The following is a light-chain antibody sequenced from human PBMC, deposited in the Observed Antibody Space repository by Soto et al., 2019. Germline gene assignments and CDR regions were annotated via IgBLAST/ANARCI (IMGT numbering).Light chain of an antibody. V-gene: IGKV3-15*01. Sequence: EIVMTQSPATLSVSPGERATLSCRASQSVSSNLAWYQQKPGQAPRLLIYGASTRATGIPARFSGSGSGTEFTLTNSSLQSVDFAVYYCQQYNNWPQTFGQGTKVEIK. CDR1: QSVSSN. CDR3: QQYNNWPQT. J-gene: IGKJ1*01. CDR2: GAS.